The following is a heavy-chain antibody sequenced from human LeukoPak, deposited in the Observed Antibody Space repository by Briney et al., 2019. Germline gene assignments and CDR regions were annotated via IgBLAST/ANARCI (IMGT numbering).Heavy chain of an antibody. CDR1: GFTFSSYS. D-gene: IGHD6-13*01. V-gene: IGHV3-21*01. CDR3: ARDSGVAAAGTGDY. Sequence: PGGSLRLSCAASGFTFSSYSMNGVRQAPGKGLEWVSSISSSSSYIYYADSVKGRFTISRDNAKNSLYLQMNSLRAEDTAVYYCARDSGVAAAGTGDYWGQGTLVTVSS. CDR2: ISSSSSYI. J-gene: IGHJ4*02.